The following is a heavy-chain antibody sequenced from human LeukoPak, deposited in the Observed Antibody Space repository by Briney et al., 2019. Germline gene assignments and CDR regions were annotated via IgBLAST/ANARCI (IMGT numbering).Heavy chain of an antibody. D-gene: IGHD5-18*01. Sequence: SETLSLTCAVYGGSFSGYYWSWIRQPPGKGLEWIGEINHSGSTNYNPSLKSRVTISVDTSKNQFSLKLSSVTAADTAVYYCARVVRKGYSYGYPPLGYYYYYMDVWGKGTTVTVSS. CDR2: INHSGST. CDR1: GGSFSGYY. J-gene: IGHJ6*03. V-gene: IGHV4-34*01. CDR3: ARVVRKGYSYGYPPLGYYYYYMDV.